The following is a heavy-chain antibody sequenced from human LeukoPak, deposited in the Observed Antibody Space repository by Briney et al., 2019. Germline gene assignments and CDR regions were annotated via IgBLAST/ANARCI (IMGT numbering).Heavy chain of an antibody. V-gene: IGHV1-69*04. CDR3: XREXSXGNXFDP. Sequence: GASVKVSCTASGGTFSSYAISWVRQAPGQGLEWMGRIIPILGIANYAQKFQGRVTITADKSTSTAYMELSSPRSEDTAVYYCXREXSXGNXFDPWGQGTLVTVS. CDR2: IIPILGIA. J-gene: IGHJ5*02. CDR1: GGTFSSYA.